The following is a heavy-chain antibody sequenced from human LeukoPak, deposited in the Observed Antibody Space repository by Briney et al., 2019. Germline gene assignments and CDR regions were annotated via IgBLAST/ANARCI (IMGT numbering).Heavy chain of an antibody. V-gene: IGHV3-23*01. CDR3: AKPYCSGGSCYRPPFDY. J-gene: IGHJ4*02. Sequence: PGASLRLSCAASGFTFSSYAMSWVRQAPGKGLEWVSAISGSGGSTYYADSVKGWFTISRDNSKNTLYLQMNSLRAEDTAVYYCAKPYCSGGSCYRPPFDYWGQGTLVTVSS. CDR1: GFTFSSYA. CDR2: ISGSGGST. D-gene: IGHD2-15*01.